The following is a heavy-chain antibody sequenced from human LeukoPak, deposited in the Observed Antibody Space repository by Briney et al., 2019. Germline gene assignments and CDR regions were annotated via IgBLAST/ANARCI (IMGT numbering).Heavy chain of an antibody. Sequence: SETLSLTCTVSGGSISSYYWSWIRQPPGKGLEWIGYIYYSGSTNYNPSLKSRVTISVDTSKNQFSLKLSSVTAADTAVYYCARGMRRYYYDEYYFDYWGQGTLVTVSS. V-gene: IGHV4-59*12. D-gene: IGHD3-22*01. CDR1: GGSISSYY. CDR3: ARGMRRYYYDEYYFDY. J-gene: IGHJ4*02. CDR2: IYYSGST.